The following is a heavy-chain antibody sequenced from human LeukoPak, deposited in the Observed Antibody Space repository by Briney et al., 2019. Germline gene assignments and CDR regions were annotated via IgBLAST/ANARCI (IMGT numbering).Heavy chain of an antibody. Sequence: PSETLSLTCTVSGGSISSSSYYWGWIRQPPGKGLEWNGSIYYSGSTYYNPSLKSRVTISVDTSKNQFSLKLSSVTAADTAVYYCARDGRRLGYCSSTSCRVTHWFDPWGQGTLVTVSS. CDR3: ARDGRRLGYCSSTSCRVTHWFDP. CDR2: IYYSGST. J-gene: IGHJ5*02. D-gene: IGHD2-2*01. V-gene: IGHV4-39*02. CDR1: GGSISSSSYY.